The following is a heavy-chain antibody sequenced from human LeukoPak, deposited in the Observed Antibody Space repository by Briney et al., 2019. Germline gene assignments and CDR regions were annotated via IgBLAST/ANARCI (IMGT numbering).Heavy chain of an antibody. CDR1: GYTFTSYA. Sequence: SVKVSCKASGYTFTSYAMHWVRQAPGQGLEWMGGIIPIFGTANYAQKFQGRVTITADKSTSTAYMELSSLRSEDTAVYYCARALGYGDYFDPWGQGTLVTVSS. CDR3: ARALGYGDYFDP. V-gene: IGHV1-69*06. J-gene: IGHJ5*02. D-gene: IGHD4-17*01. CDR2: IIPIFGTA.